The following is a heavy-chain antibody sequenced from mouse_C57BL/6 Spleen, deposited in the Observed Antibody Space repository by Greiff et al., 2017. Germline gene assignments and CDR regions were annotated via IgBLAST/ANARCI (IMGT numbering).Heavy chain of an antibody. CDR2: IYPGDGDT. CDR3: ASLTTVPNYFDY. Sequence: QVQLQQSGPELVKPGASVKISCKASGYAFSSSWMNWVKQRPGKGLEWIGRIYPGDGDTNYNGKFKGKATLTADKSSSTAYVQLSSLTSEDSAVYFCASLTTVPNYFDYWGQGTTLTVSS. D-gene: IGHD1-1*01. J-gene: IGHJ2*01. CDR1: GYAFSSSW. V-gene: IGHV1-82*01.